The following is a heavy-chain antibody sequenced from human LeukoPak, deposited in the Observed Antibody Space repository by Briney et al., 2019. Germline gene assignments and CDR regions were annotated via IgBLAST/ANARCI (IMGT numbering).Heavy chain of an antibody. CDR2: ISSSSSYI. CDR1: GFTFSSYS. CDR3: ANLAVDYDSSGNIRG. D-gene: IGHD3-22*01. J-gene: IGHJ4*02. Sequence: GGSLRLSCAASGFTFSSYSMNWVRQAPGKGLEWVSSISSSSSYIYYADSVKGRFTISRDNAKNTLYLQMNSLRAEDTAVYYCANLAVDYDSSGNIRGWGQGTLVTVSS. V-gene: IGHV3-21*04.